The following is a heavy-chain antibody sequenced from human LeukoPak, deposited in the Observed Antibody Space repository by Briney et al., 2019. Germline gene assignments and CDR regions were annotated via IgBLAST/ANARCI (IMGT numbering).Heavy chain of an antibody. D-gene: IGHD2-2*01. Sequence: GASVKVSCKASGYTFTGYYMHWVRQAPGQGLEWMGWINPNSGGTNYAQKFQGRVTMTGDTSISTAYMELRRLRSDDTAVYYCARGGRYCSSTSCPPPRHYWGQGTLVTVSS. J-gene: IGHJ4*02. CDR3: ARGGRYCSSTSCPPPRHY. CDR2: INPNSGGT. V-gene: IGHV1-2*02. CDR1: GYTFTGYY.